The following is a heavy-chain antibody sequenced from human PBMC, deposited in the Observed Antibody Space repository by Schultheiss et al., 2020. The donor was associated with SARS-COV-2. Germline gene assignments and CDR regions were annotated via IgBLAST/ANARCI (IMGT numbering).Heavy chain of an antibody. CDR2: IYWDDDK. D-gene: IGHD2-2*01. J-gene: IGHJ3*02. CDR3: ARDCSSTSCPIGDAFDI. Sequence: SGPTLVKPTQTLTLTCTFSGFSLSTSGVGVGWIRQPPGKALEWLALIYWDDDKRYSPSLKSRLTITKDTSKNQVVLTMTNMDPVDTATYYCARDCSSTSCPIGDAFDIWGQGTMVTVSS. V-gene: IGHV2-5*02. CDR1: GFSLSTSGVG.